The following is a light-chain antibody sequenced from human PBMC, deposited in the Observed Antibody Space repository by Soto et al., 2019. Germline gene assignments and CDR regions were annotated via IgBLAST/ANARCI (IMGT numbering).Light chain of an antibody. CDR3: QQYNSYSVT. CDR2: DAS. CDR1: QSISSW. J-gene: IGKJ5*01. V-gene: IGKV1-5*01. Sequence: DIQMTQSPSTLSASVGDRVTITCRASQSISSWLAWYQQKPGKAPKLLIYDASSLESGVPSRFSGSGSATEFTVTISSLQPDDFATYYCQQYNSYSVTFGQGTRLEIK.